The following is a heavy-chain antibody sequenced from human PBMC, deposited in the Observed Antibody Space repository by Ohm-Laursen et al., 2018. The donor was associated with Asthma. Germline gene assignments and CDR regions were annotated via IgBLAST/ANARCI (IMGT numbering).Heavy chain of an antibody. CDR1: GGTFSSYA. Sequence: SVKVSCKASGGTFSSYAISWVRQAPGQGLEWMGGIIPIFGTANYAQKFQGRVTITADESTSTAYMELSSLRSEDTAVYYCARGPDSSGYYLRYWYFDLWGRGTLVTVSS. D-gene: IGHD3-22*01. V-gene: IGHV1-69*13. CDR2: IIPIFGTA. J-gene: IGHJ2*01. CDR3: ARGPDSSGYYLRYWYFDL.